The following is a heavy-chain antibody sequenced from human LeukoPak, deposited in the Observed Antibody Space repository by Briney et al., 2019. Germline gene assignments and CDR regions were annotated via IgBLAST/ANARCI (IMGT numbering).Heavy chain of an antibody. CDR2: INPKTGGK. D-gene: IGHD4-17*01. Sequence: ASVKVSCKASGYTISDYFIHWVRQAPGQELEWMGWINPKTGGKTYAQKFQGRVTMTWDMSITTAHMDLNKLRSDDTAVYYCTRAFEYGWFDPWGQGTLVTVSS. V-gene: IGHV1-2*02. CDR3: TRAFEYGWFDP. CDR1: GYTISDYF. J-gene: IGHJ5*02.